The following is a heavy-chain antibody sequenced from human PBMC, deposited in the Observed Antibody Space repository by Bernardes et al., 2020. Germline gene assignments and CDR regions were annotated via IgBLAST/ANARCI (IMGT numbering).Heavy chain of an antibody. CDR3: ARDHLPYVERGDAFDI. CDR1: GFTFSSYS. D-gene: IGHD1-1*01. CDR2: ISSSSSTI. Sequence: GGSLRLSCAASGFTFSSYSMNWVRQAPGKGLEWVSYISSSSSTIYYADSVKGRFTISRDNAKNSLYLQMNSLRAEDTAVYYCARDHLPYVERGDAFDIWGQGTMVTVSS. J-gene: IGHJ3*02. V-gene: IGHV3-48*01.